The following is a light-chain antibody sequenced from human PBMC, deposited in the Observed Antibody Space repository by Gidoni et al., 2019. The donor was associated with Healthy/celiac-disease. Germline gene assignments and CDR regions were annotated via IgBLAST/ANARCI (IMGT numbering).Light chain of an antibody. CDR2: DAS. J-gene: IGKJ1*01. V-gene: IGKV3-11*01. CDR3: QQRSNWPPLWT. CDR1: QSVSSY. Sequence: EIVLTQSPATLSLSPGERATLSCRASQSVSSYLAWYQQKPGQAPRLLIYDASNRATGIPARFSGSGSGTDFTLTISSLEPEEFAVYYCQQRSNWPPLWTFXQXTKVEIK.